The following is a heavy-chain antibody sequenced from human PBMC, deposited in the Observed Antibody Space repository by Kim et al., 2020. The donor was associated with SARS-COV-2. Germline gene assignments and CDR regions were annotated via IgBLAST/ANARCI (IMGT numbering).Heavy chain of an antibody. Sequence: GGSLRLSCAASGFTFSSYGMHWVRQAPGKGLEWVAVIWYDGSNKYYADSVKGRFTISRDNSKNTLYLQMNSLRAEDTAVYYCARDFDPPNWNHYYYGMDVWGQGTTVTVSS. V-gene: IGHV3-33*01. CDR2: IWYDGSNK. D-gene: IGHD1-1*01. CDR3: ARDFDPPNWNHYYYGMDV. CDR1: GFTFSSYG. J-gene: IGHJ6*02.